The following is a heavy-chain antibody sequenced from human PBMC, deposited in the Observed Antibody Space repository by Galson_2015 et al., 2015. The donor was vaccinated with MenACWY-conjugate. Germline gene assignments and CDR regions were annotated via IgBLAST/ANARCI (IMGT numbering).Heavy chain of an antibody. Sequence: QSRAEVKKPGEPLQISCRGSGYSFAGYWIGWVRQMPGKGLEWMGIIYPGDSDTRYSPSFQGQVTISADKSISAAYLQWSSLKVSDAATYYCARLWYDSSGYYYAHFDYWGQGTLVTVSS. J-gene: IGHJ4*02. CDR3: ARLWYDSSGYYYAHFDY. V-gene: IGHV5-51*01. CDR1: GYSFAGYW. CDR2: IYPGDSDT. D-gene: IGHD3-22*01.